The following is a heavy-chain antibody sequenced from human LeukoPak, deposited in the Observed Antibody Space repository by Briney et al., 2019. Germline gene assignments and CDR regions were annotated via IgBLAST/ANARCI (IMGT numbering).Heavy chain of an antibody. Sequence: GGSLRLSCAASGFTFSDYEMNWVRQAPGKGLEWVSYISGSGNIIYYADSVKGRFTISRDNAKNSLYLQMNSLRAEDTAVYYCARDFCSSTSCFYDPWGQGTLVTVSS. CDR2: ISGSGNII. V-gene: IGHV3-48*03. D-gene: IGHD2-2*01. CDR1: GFTFSDYE. J-gene: IGHJ5*02. CDR3: ARDFCSSTSCFYDP.